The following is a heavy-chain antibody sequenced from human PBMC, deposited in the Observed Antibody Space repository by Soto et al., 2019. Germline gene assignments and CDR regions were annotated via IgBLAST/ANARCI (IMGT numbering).Heavy chain of an antibody. D-gene: IGHD1-20*01. CDR3: TITLTPNPAEYFHL. J-gene: IGHJ1*01. Sequence: ASVKVSCKASGYTFTRYYMHWVRQAPGQGLEWMGMINPSGGTTSYAQNFQGRVTMTRDTSTSTVYMELSSLRSEDTAVYYCTITLTPNPAEYFHLWGPGTLVTVSS. CDR2: INPSGGTT. CDR1: GYTFTRYY. V-gene: IGHV1-46*03.